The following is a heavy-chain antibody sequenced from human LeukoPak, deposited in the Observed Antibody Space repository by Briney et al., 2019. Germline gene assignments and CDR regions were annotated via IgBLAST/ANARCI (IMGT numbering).Heavy chain of an antibody. Sequence: SETLSLTCTVSGYSISSGYYWGWIRQPPGKGLEWIGSIYHSGSTYYNPSLKSRVTISVDTSKKQFSLKLSYVTAADTAVYYCARAPYSGSDKWGQGTLVTVSS. CDR1: GYSISSGYY. V-gene: IGHV4-38-2*02. J-gene: IGHJ4*02. CDR2: IYHSGST. CDR3: ARAPYSGSDK. D-gene: IGHD5-12*01.